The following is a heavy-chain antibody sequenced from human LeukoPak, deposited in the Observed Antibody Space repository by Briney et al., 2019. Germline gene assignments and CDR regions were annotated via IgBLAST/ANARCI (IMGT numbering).Heavy chain of an antibody. CDR2: ISYDGSNK. CDR3: ARDGSSGWYSDY. V-gene: IGHV3-30*03. D-gene: IGHD6-19*01. J-gene: IGHJ4*02. Sequence: GGSLRLSCAASGFTFSSYGMHWVRQAPGKGLEWVAVISYDGSNKYYADSVKGRFTISRDNSKNTLYLQMNSLRAEDTALYHCARDGSSGWYSDYWGQGTLVTVSS. CDR1: GFTFSSYG.